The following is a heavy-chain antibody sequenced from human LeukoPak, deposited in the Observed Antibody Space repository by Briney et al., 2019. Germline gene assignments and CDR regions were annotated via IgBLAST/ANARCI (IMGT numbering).Heavy chain of an antibody. J-gene: IGHJ5*02. CDR2: INPRGTAT. CDR1: VYSFTSHY. V-gene: IGHV1-46*01. D-gene: IGHD3-16*01. Sequence: GASVKVSCKASVYSFTSHYMHWVRQAPGQGLEWMGLINPRGTATRYAESFQGRLTLTRDLSTSTDYMELSSLRSDDTAVYFCARDTSEGDYAWWFDPWGQGTLVTVSS. CDR3: ARDTSEGDYAWWFDP.